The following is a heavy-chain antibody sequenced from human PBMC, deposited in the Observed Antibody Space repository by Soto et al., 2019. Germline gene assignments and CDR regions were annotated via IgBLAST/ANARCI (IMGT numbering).Heavy chain of an antibody. CDR1: GFTFSSYS. CDR2: ISSSSSYI. J-gene: IGHJ4*02. CDR3: ARESSYGDYIDY. D-gene: IGHD4-17*01. Sequence: GGSLRLSCAASGFTFSSYSMNWVRQAPGKGLEWVSSISSSSSYIYYADSVKGRFTISRDNAKNSLYLQMNSLRAEDTAVYYCARESSYGDYIDYWGQGTLVTVSS. V-gene: IGHV3-21*01.